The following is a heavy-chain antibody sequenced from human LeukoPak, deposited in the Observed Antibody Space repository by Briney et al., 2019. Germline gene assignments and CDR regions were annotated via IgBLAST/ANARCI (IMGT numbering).Heavy chain of an antibody. Sequence: GGSLRLSCAASGFTLRRYEMIWVRPAPGKGLEWVSYISSSGSTIYYADSVKGRFTISRDNSKNTPYLQMNSLRAEDTAVYYCAKRSRGSCSRTYCYPFDYWGQRALVTVSS. D-gene: IGHD2-2*01. V-gene: IGHV3-23*01. CDR3: AKRSRGSCSRTYCYPFDY. CDR2: ISSSGSTI. J-gene: IGHJ4*02. CDR1: GFTLRRYE.